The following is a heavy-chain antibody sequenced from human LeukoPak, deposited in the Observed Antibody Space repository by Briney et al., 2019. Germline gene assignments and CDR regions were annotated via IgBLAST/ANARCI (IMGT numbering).Heavy chain of an antibody. Sequence: ASVKVSCKASGYTFTSYGISWVRQAPGQGLEGMGWISAHNGNTHSAQKFQGRVTMTTETSTSTVYMEMRSLSSDDTAVYYCARDPYYHDNRGYRNNWCDPWGQGTLVTVSS. CDR2: ISAHNGNT. V-gene: IGHV1-18*01. D-gene: IGHD3-22*01. CDR1: GYTFTSYG. J-gene: IGHJ5*02. CDR3: ARDPYYHDNRGYRNNWCDP.